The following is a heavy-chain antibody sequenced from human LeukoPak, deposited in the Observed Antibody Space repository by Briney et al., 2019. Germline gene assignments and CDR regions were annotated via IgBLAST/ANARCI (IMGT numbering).Heavy chain of an antibody. J-gene: IGHJ3*02. D-gene: IGHD4-11*01. Sequence: ASVKVSCKASGGSFRRSAISWVRQTPGQGLEWMGGIIPMFGTPNYAQKFRGRVSMTTEESTSTAYMELSSLTSEDTAGYYCTKTSQSPVTPGAFDIWGQGTMVTVSS. CDR3: TKTSQSPVTPGAFDI. CDR2: IIPMFGTP. CDR1: GGSFRRSA. V-gene: IGHV1-69*05.